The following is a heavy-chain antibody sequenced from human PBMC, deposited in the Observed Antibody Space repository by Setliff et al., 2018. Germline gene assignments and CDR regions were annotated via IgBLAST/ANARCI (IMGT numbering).Heavy chain of an antibody. Sequence: GGSLRLSCAASGFTFSSSAMAWVRQAPGKGLGWVSAISSTITSTYYADSVKGRFTISRDNSKNTLYLQMNSLRAEDTAVNYCAKHGAYNDFLTGYNFYYDMDVWGQGTTVTVSS. V-gene: IGHV3-23*01. CDR1: GFTFSSSA. J-gene: IGHJ6*02. CDR2: ISSTITST. CDR3: AKHGAYNDFLTGYNFYYDMDV. D-gene: IGHD3-9*01.